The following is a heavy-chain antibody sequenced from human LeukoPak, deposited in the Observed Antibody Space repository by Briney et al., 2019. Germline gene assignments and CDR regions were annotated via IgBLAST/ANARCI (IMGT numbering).Heavy chain of an antibody. V-gene: IGHV4-34*01. CDR1: GGSFRGYY. CDR2: IKHSGST. D-gene: IGHD3/OR15-3a*01. Sequence: PSETLSLTCAVYGGSFRGYYWSCIPQPPGKGLEWSGEIKHSGSTNYNPSLKSRVTISVDTSKNQFYLKLRSVTAADTAVYYCARGVSGYDLFGFDPWGQGTLVTVSS. CDR3: ARGVSGYDLFGFDP. J-gene: IGHJ5*02.